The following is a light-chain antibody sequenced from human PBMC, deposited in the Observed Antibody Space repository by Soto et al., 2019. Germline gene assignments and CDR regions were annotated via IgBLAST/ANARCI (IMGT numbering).Light chain of an antibody. CDR3: TSYTGATHVV. CDR2: DVS. V-gene: IGLV2-14*03. CDR1: SNDVGVYDY. J-gene: IGLJ2*01. Sequence: QSALTQPASVSGSPGQSITISCTGTSNDVGVYDYVSWYQQHSGKVPKLIIYDVSKRPSGVSSRFFGSKSGNTASLTISGLQAEYEAEYYCTSYTGATHVVFGGGTKVTVL.